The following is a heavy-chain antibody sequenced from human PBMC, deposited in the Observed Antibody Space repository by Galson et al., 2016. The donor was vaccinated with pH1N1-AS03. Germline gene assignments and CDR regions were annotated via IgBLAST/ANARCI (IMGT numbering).Heavy chain of an antibody. CDR2: INPNNGVT. CDR3: ARDPRGPCSSATCATTSNFGMDV. Sequence: SVKVSCKASGYIFTGFYVHWVRQAPGQGLEWMGWINPNNGVTSYAQKFQAWVTMTGDTSISTAYMELYGLKSDDTAVYYCARDPRGPCSSATCATTSNFGMDVWGKGPTVIVSS. D-gene: IGHD1-26*01. J-gene: IGHJ6*04. CDR1: GYIFTGFY. V-gene: IGHV1-2*04.